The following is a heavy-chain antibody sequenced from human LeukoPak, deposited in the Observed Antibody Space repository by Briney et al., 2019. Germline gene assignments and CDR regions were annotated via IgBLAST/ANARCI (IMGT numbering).Heavy chain of an antibody. CDR2: IYYSGST. CDR1: GGSISSYH. V-gene: IGHV4-59*01. CDR3: AGSSSWYPGY. D-gene: IGHD6-13*01. Sequence: SETLSLTCTVSGGSISSYHWSWIRQPPGKGLEWIGYIYYSGSTNYNPSLKSRVTISVDTSKNQFSLKLSSVTAADTAVYYCAGSSSWYPGYWGQGTLVTVSS. J-gene: IGHJ4*02.